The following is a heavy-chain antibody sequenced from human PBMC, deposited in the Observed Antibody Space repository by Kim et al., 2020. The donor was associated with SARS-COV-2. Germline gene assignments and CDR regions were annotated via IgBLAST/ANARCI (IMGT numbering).Heavy chain of an antibody. V-gene: IGHV3-23*01. D-gene: IGHD6-19*01. CDR3: AKDAEQWLPPNWFDP. J-gene: IGHJ5*02. Sequence: GKARFHTSRDNSKNQLYLQMNSLRAEDTAGYYCAKDAEQWLPPNWFDPWGQGTLVTVSS.